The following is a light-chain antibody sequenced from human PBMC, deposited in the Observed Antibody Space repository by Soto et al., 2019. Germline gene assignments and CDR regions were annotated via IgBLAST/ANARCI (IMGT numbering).Light chain of an antibody. CDR3: ATWDISLSAVV. V-gene: IGLV1-51*01. J-gene: IGLJ2*01. CDR2: DNN. Sequence: QSALTQPPSVSAALGQKVTISCSGGSSNIGNNYVSWYQQLPGTAPKLLIYDNNKRPSGIPDRFSGSKSGTSATLGITGLQTGDEADYYCATWDISLSAVVFGGGTKLTVL. CDR1: SSNIGNNY.